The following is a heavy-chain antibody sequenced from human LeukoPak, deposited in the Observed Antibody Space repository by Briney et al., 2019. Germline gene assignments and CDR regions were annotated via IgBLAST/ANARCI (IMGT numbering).Heavy chain of an antibody. Sequence: EASVKVSCKASGYTFINYDINWVRQATGQGPEWMGWMSSNSGKTGYAQKFQGRVTMTRDTSITTAYMELSSLTSEDTAVYYCARRLSTGSTAPFDYWGQGTLVTVSS. D-gene: IGHD5-18*01. CDR2: MSSNSGKT. V-gene: IGHV1-8*01. CDR1: GYTFINYD. CDR3: ARRLSTGSTAPFDY. J-gene: IGHJ4*02.